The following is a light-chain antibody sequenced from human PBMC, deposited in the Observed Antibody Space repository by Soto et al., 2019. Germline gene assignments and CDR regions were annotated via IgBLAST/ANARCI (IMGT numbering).Light chain of an antibody. J-gene: IGKJ2*01. Sequence: EIVLTQSPGTLSLSPGERATLSCRASQSVSSSYLAWHQQKPGQAPRLLIYGASSRATGIPGRFSGSGSGTDFTLTISRLEPEDFAVYSCQQYGSSPYTFGQGTKLEIK. CDR3: QQYGSSPYT. CDR1: QSVSSSY. V-gene: IGKV3-20*01. CDR2: GAS.